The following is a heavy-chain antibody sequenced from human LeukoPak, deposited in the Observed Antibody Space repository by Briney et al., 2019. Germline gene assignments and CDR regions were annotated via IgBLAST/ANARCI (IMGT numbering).Heavy chain of an antibody. D-gene: IGHD3-16*01. J-gene: IGHJ4*02. CDR1: GFTFDGHS. V-gene: IGHV3-21*01. Sequence: GGSLRLSCAASGFTFDGHSMNWVRQAPGKGLEWVSSISSSSSYIYYADSVKGRFTVSRDNAKNSLYLQMNSLRTEDTAVYYCARGGGSYYYFGYWGQGALVTVSS. CDR3: ARGGGSYYYFGY. CDR2: ISSSSSYI.